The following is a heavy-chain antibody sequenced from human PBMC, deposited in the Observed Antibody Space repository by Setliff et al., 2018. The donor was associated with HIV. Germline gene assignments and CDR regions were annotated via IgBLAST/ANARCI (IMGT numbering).Heavy chain of an antibody. CDR2: VYDSGST. D-gene: IGHD3-3*01. J-gene: IGHJ5*02. CDR1: GYSISSDYY. CDR3: ARRVYYDFWSGYYLSISKWFDP. V-gene: IGHV4-38-2*01. Sequence: PSETLSLTCAVSGYSISSDYYWGWIRQPPGKGLEWIGSVYDSGSTYYNPSLKSRVTISLDTSKNQFSLRLRSVTAADTAVYYCARRVYYDFWSGYYLSISKWFDPWGQGILVTVSS.